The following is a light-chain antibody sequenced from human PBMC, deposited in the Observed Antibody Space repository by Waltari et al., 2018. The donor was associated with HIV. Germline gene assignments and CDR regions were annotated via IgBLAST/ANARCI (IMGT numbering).Light chain of an antibody. Sequence: QSVLTQPPSASGSPGQSVTISCTGTSSDVGGYYYVSWYQQHPDKAPKLLIYEVNKRPSGVPDRFSGSKSGNTASLTVSGLQAEDEADYYCSSYAGSSNVVFGGGTRLTVL. CDR3: SSYAGSSNVV. CDR1: SSDVGGYYY. J-gene: IGLJ2*01. CDR2: EVN. V-gene: IGLV2-8*01.